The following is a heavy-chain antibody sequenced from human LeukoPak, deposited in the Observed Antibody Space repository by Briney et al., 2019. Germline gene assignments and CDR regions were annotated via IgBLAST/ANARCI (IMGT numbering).Heavy chain of an antibody. Sequence: GGSLRLSCAASGFTFSSYWMSWVRRAPGKGLEWVANIKEDGSEKYYVDSVKGRFTISRDNSKNTLYLQMNSLRAEDTAVYYCAKSGYDFWSGYYGYWGQGTLVTVSS. J-gene: IGHJ4*02. CDR2: IKEDGSEK. CDR1: GFTFSSYW. D-gene: IGHD3-3*01. CDR3: AKSGYDFWSGYYGY. V-gene: IGHV3-7*03.